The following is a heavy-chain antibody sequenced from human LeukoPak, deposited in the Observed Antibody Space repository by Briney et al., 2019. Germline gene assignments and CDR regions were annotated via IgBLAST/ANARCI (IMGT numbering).Heavy chain of an antibody. CDR1: GFIVSNNY. J-gene: IGHJ4*02. CDR2: TNTDGHA. V-gene: IGHV3-66*01. D-gene: IGHD2-15*01. Sequence: PGGSLRLSCAASGFIVSNNYMSWVRQAPGKGLEWVSVTNTDGHAFYADSVMGRFTISRDNSKNTLYLQMNSLGAEDTAVYYCARAVVEGFFDYWGQGTLVTVSS. CDR3: ARAVVEGFFDY.